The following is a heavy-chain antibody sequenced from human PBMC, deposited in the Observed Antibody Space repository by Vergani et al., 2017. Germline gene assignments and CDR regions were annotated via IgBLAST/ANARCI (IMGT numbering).Heavy chain of an antibody. CDR1: GGSISSGGYY. J-gene: IGHJ4*02. V-gene: IGHV4-31*03. CDR2: IYYSGST. Sequence: QVQLQESGPGLVKPSQTLSLTCTVSGGSISSGGYYWSWLRQNPGKGLEWFGYIYYSGSTYYNPSLKSRVTISVDTYKNQFSLKLCSVTAADTAWYYCARALRRGYGDYVDYWGRGTLVTVSS. CDR3: ARALRRGYGDYVDY. D-gene: IGHD4-17*01.